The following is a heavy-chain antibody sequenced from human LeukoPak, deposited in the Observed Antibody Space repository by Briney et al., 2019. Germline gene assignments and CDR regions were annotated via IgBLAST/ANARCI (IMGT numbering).Heavy chain of an antibody. CDR2: IYTSGST. J-gene: IGHJ4*02. Sequence: SETLSLTCTVSGVSISSYYWSWIRQPAGKGLEWIGRIYTSGSTNYNPSLKSRVTISVDKSKNQFSLKLSSVTAADTAVYYCARERPSTYYYDSSGYPGGRYFDYWGQGTLVTVSS. CDR3: ARERPSTYYYDSSGYPGGRYFDY. D-gene: IGHD3-22*01. V-gene: IGHV4-4*07. CDR1: GVSISSYY.